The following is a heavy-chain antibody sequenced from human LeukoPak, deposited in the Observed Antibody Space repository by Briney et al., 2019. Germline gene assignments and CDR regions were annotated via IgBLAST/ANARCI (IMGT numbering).Heavy chain of an antibody. J-gene: IGHJ4*02. CDR3: ARRRDYFDY. CDR2: ISSSGSTI. CDR1: GFALSDYY. V-gene: IGHV3-11*01. Sequence: PGGSLGLSCAASGFALSDYYMSWIRQAPGKELEWVSYISSSGSTIYYADSVKGRFTISRDNAKNSLYLQMNSLRAEDTAVYYCARRRDYFDYWGQGTLVTVSS.